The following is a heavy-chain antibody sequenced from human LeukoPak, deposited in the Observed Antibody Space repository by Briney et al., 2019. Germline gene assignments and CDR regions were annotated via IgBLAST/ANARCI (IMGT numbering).Heavy chain of an antibody. CDR2: ISYDGSNK. CDR1: GFTFSSYG. D-gene: IGHD3-3*01. J-gene: IGHJ4*02. CDR3: AKATRFLEGFDY. Sequence: GGSLRLSCAASGFTFSSYGMHWVRQAPGKGLEWVAVISYDGSNKYYADSVKGRFTISRDNSKNTLYLQMNSLRAEDTAVYYCAKATRFLEGFDYWGQGTLVTVSS. V-gene: IGHV3-30*18.